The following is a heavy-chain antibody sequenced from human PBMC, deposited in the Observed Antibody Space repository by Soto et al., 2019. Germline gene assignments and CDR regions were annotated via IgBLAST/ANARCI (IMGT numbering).Heavy chain of an antibody. D-gene: IGHD2-15*01. V-gene: IGHV3-23*01. CDR3: AKDRGRSCSGGSCYLGLGY. CDR2: ISGSGGST. CDR1: GFTFSSYA. Sequence: EVQLLESGGGLVQPGGSLRLSCAASGFTFSSYAMSWVRQAPGKGLEWVSAISGSGGSTYYADSVKGRFTISRDNSKNTLYLQMNSLRAEDTAVYYCAKDRGRSCSGGSCYLGLGYWGQGTLVTVSS. J-gene: IGHJ4*02.